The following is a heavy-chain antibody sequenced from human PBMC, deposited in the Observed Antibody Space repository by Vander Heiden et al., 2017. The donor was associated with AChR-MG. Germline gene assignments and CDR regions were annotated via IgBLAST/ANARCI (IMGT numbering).Heavy chain of an antibody. J-gene: IGHJ5*02. Sequence: QVQLVQSGAEVKKPGASVKVSCTASGYTCTGYYMHWVRQAPGQGLEWMGWINPNSGGTNYAQKFQGRVTMTRDTSISTAYMELSRLRSDDTAVYYCARGDDILTGYYWFDPWGQGTLVTVSS. V-gene: IGHV1-2*02. CDR2: INPNSGGT. CDR3: ARGDDILTGYYWFDP. CDR1: GYTCTGYY. D-gene: IGHD3-9*01.